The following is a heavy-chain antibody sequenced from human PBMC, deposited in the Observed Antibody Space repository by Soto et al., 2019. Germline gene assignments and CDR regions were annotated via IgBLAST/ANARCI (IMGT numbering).Heavy chain of an antibody. Sequence: GGSLRLSCAASGFTFSSYSMSWVRQAPGKGLEWVSGFRTSGDGGTTYYADSVKGRFTISRDNSKDMLFLQMNSLRAEDTAIYYCAKKVNSGPGSQYFDYWGQGTLVTVSS. V-gene: IGHV3-23*01. CDR1: GFTFSSYS. J-gene: IGHJ4*02. CDR3: AKKVNSGPGSQYFDY. D-gene: IGHD3-10*01. CDR2: FRTSGDGGTT.